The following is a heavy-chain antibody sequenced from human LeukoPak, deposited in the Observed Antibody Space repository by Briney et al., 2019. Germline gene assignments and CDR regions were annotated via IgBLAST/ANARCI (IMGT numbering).Heavy chain of an antibody. CDR1: GDSVSSNSVT. D-gene: IGHD3-22*01. CDR3: ARDLGDYYDSRRFDY. J-gene: IGHJ4*02. V-gene: IGHV6-1*01. CDR2: TYYRSTWYN. Sequence: SQTLSLTCAISGDSVSSNSVTWNWIRQSPSRGLEWLGRTYYRSTWYNDYAVSVRGRITVNPDTSKNQFSLHLNSVTPEDTAVYYCARDLGDYYDSRRFDYWGQGTLVTVSS.